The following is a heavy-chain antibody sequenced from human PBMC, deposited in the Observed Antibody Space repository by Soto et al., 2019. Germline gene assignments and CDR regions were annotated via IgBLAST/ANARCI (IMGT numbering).Heavy chain of an antibody. CDR3: ARGRLIDWFDP. CDR2: IYYSGST. D-gene: IGHD3-22*01. V-gene: IGHV4-59*01. CDR1: GGSISSYY. Sequence: PSETLSLTCPVSGGSISSYYWSWIRQPPGKGLEWIGYIYYSGSTNYNPSLKSRVTISVDMSKNQFSLKLSSVTAADTAVYYCARGRLIDWFDPWGQGTLVTVSS. J-gene: IGHJ5*02.